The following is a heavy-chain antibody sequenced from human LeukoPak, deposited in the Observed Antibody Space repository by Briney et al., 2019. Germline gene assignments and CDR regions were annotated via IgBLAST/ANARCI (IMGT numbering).Heavy chain of an antibody. V-gene: IGHV4-59*08. CDR1: GSSISNYY. CDR3: ARHRLSGYYDTGGHYNFDY. J-gene: IGHJ4*02. CDR2: IHYSGKT. D-gene: IGHD3-22*01. Sequence: SETLSLTCTLSGSSISNYYWSWIRQSPGKGLEWIGYIHYSGKTNYSPSLKSRVTISLDTSKTQFSLKMTSATAADTAVYYCARHRLSGYYDTGGHYNFDYWGQGTLVTVSS.